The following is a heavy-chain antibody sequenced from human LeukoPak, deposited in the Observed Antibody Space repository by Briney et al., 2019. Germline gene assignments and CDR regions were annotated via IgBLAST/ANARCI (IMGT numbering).Heavy chain of an antibody. CDR3: VAYLSGYVY. D-gene: IGHD3-16*01. J-gene: IGHJ4*02. CDR1: GFPFSSYA. V-gene: IGHV3-72*01. Sequence: GGSLRLSCSASGFPFSSYAMHWVRQAPGKGLEWVGRSRNKAQSHTTDYAASVKGRFIISRDDSMNSLYLQMNSLKTEETAVYYCVAYLSGYVYWDQGTLVTVSS. CDR2: SRNKAQSHTT.